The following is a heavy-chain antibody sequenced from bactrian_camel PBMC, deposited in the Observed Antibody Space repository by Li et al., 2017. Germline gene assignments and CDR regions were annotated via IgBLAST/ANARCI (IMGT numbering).Heavy chain of an antibody. D-gene: IGHD3*01. V-gene: IGHV3S31*01. Sequence: VQLVESGGGLVQPGGSLRLTCTASGLTFSSYAMSWVRQAPGKGLEWVSAINGDGASTYYGDSVKGRFTISRDNAKNTLYLQLNSLKPEDTAKYTCKTGGWNHGCNVEGQGTQVTVS. CDR2: INGDGAST. J-gene: IGHJ4*01. CDR1: GLTFSSYA.